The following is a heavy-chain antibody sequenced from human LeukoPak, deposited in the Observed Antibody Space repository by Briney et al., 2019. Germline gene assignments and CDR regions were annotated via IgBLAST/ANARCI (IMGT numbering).Heavy chain of an antibody. CDR1: GGTFSSYA. CDR2: IIPIFGTA. Sequence: SVKVSCKASGGTFSSYAISWVRQAPGQGLEWMGGIIPIFGTANYAQKFQGRVTITTDESTSTAYMELSSLRSEDTAVYYCARMGDFWRGANWFDPWGQGTLVTVSS. J-gene: IGHJ5*02. CDR3: ARMGDFWRGANWFDP. V-gene: IGHV1-69*05. D-gene: IGHD3-3*01.